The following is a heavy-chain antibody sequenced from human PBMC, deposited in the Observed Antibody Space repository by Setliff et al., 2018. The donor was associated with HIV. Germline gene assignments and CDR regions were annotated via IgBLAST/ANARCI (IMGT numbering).Heavy chain of an antibody. J-gene: IGHJ4*02. CDR2: IIPIFGTP. D-gene: IGHD3-22*01. V-gene: IGHV1-69*13. Sequence: GASVKVSCKASGGTFSNYVINWVRQAPGQGLEWMGRIIPIFGTPNYAQKFKGRLTITADESTSTVYMELSSLRSEDTAVYYCARVEYYYDSSGYYYDYWGQGSLVTVSS. CDR3: ARVEYYYDSSGYYYDY. CDR1: GGTFSNYV.